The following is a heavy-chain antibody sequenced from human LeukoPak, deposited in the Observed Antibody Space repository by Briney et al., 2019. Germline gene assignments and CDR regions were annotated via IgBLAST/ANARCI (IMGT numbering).Heavy chain of an antibody. J-gene: IGHJ4*02. Sequence: SETLSLTYTVSGGSISSSSYYWGWIRQPPGKGLEWIGSIYYSGSTYYNPSLKSRVTISVDTSKNQFSLKLSSVTAADTAVYYCATIAGGYSYGYEDYWGQGTLVTVSS. CDR1: GGSISSSSYY. CDR3: ATIAGGYSYGYEDY. D-gene: IGHD5-18*01. V-gene: IGHV4-39*07. CDR2: IYYSGST.